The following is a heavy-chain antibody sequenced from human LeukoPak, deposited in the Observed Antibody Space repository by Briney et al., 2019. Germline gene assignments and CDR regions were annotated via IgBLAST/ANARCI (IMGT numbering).Heavy chain of an antibody. V-gene: IGHV1-2*06. CDR2: INSNSGGT. D-gene: IGHD4-17*01. J-gene: IGHJ4*02. CDR3: ARGLDYGDLHRPLFDY. CDR1: GYTFTGYY. Sequence: GASVKVSCKASGYTFTGYYMHWVRQAPGQGLEWMGRINSNSGGTNYAQKFQGRVTMTRDTSISTAYMELSRLRSDDTAVYYCARGLDYGDLHRPLFDYWGQGTLVTVTS.